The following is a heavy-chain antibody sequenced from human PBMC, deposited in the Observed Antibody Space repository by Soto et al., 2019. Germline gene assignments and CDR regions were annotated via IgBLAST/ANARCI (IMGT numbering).Heavy chain of an antibody. Sequence: PGGSLRLSCVASGFIFEDYAMNWVRQGPGKGLEWVSGISWNSGSIRYADVVKRRFTSSGDIAQTSLHLQMNILRSEDPALYNCAKHVGSDCHGTSASHYDYLDRVTQVVSSS. D-gene: IGHD3-22*01. CDR3: AKHVGSDCHGTSASHYDY. CDR1: GFIFEDYA. V-gene: IGHV3-9*01. J-gene: IGHJ4*02. CDR2: ISWNSGSI.